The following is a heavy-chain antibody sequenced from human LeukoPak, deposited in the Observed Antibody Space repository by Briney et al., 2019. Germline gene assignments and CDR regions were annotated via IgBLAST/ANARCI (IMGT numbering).Heavy chain of an antibody. CDR2: ISYDGSNK. J-gene: IGHJ3*01. D-gene: IGHD5-18*01. Sequence: PGGSLRLSCAASGFTFSSYAMHWVRQAPGKGLEWVAVISYDGSNKYYADSVKGRFTNSRDNSKNTLYLQMNSLRAEDTAVYYCARDVIQYSYGLHDAFDVWGQGTMVTVSP. V-gene: IGHV3-30-3*01. CDR1: GFTFSSYA. CDR3: ARDVIQYSYGLHDAFDV.